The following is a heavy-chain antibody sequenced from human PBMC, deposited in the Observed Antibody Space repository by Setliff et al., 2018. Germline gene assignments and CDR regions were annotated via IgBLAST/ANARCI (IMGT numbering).Heavy chain of an antibody. Sequence: ASVKVSCKASGYTFTSYGISWVRQAPGQGLEWMGWISAYNGNTNYVQTLQGRVTMTTDTSTSTAYMELRSLRSDDTAVYYCARVYPFSLGYDILTGYYDYWGQGTLVTVSS. CDR1: GYTFTSYG. CDR2: ISAYNGNT. V-gene: IGHV1-18*01. D-gene: IGHD3-9*01. J-gene: IGHJ4*02. CDR3: ARVYPFSLGYDILTGYYDY.